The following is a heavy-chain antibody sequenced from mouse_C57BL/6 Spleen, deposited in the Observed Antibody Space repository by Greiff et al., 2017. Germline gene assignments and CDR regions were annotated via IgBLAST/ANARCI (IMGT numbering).Heavy chain of an antibody. J-gene: IGHJ2*01. CDR2: ISSGSSTI. CDR3: AGKDYYGSSFFDY. Sequence: EVQVVESGGGLVKPGGSLKLSCAASGFTFSDYGMHWVRQAPEKGLEWVAYISSGSSTIYYADTVKGRFTISRDNAKNTLFLQMTRLRSEDTAMYYCAGKDYYGSSFFDYWGKGTTLTVSS. CDR1: GFTFSDYG. D-gene: IGHD1-1*01. V-gene: IGHV5-17*01.